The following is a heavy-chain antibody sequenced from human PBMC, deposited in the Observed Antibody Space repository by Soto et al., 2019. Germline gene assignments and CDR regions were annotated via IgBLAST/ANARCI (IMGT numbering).Heavy chain of an antibody. CDR1: GFTFSSYW. D-gene: IGHD2-21*01. CDR3: ARRDQIAYYYGMDV. CDR2: INSDGSTT. Sequence: GGSLRLSCAASGFTFSSYWVNWVRQAPGKGLVWVSRINSDGSTTGYVDSVKGRFTISRDNAKNTLYLQMNSLRAEDTAVYYCARRDQIAYYYGMDVWGQGTTVTVSS. V-gene: IGHV3-74*01. J-gene: IGHJ6*02.